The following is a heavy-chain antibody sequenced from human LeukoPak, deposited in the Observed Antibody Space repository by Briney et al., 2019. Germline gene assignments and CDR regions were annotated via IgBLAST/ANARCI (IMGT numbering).Heavy chain of an antibody. CDR3: ARGNPTYYYDSSGYYRY. D-gene: IGHD3-22*01. Sequence: GSLRLSCAASGFTFSDYYMSWIRQAPGKGLEWIGEINHSGSTNYNPSLKSRVTISVDTSKNQFSLKLSSVTAADTAVYYCARGNPTYYYDSSGYYRYWGQGTLVTVSS. J-gene: IGHJ4*02. CDR1: GFTFSDYY. V-gene: IGHV4-34*01. CDR2: INHSGST.